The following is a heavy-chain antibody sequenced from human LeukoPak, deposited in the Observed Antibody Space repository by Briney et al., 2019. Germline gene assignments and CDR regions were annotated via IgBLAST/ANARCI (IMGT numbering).Heavy chain of an antibody. CDR2: IYTSGSP. J-gene: IGHJ5*02. V-gene: IGHV4-4*09. CDR1: GGSISSYY. CDR3: ARATQRYCSGTTCFPYWSDP. Sequence: PSGTLSLTCSVSGGSISSYYWSWIRQPPGKGLEWIGYIYTSGSPNYNPSLKSRVTMSVDMSRRQFSLMLSSVTAADTAVYYCARATQRYCSGTTCFPYWSDPWGQGTLVTVSS. D-gene: IGHD2-2*01.